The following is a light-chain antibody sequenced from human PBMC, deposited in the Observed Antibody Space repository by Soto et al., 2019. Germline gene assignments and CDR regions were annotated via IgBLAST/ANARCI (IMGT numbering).Light chain of an antibody. CDR2: GAS. CDR3: QQYGSLPWT. J-gene: IGKJ1*01. CDR1: QSVSSNY. Sequence: EIVLTQSPGTLSLSPGEKATLSCRASQSVSSNYLAWYQQKPGQAPRPLIYGASSRAIGIPDRFSGSGSRTDFTLTISKLEPEDFAVYYCQQYGSLPWTFGQGTKVDIK. V-gene: IGKV3-20*01.